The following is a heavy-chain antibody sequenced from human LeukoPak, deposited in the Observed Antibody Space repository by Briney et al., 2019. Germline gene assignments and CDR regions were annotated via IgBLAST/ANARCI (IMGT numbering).Heavy chain of an antibody. V-gene: IGHV4-34*01. CDR3: ARRWNYGRNYYIDV. J-gene: IGHJ6*03. CDR2: INDSGRT. Sequence: SETLSLTCAVYGGSFSNYYWSWIRQPPGRGLERIGEINDSGRTNYNPSLMSRVTVSVDTSKNQFSLRLTSVTATDTAVYYCARRWNYGRNYYIDVWGNGATVSVSS. D-gene: IGHD1-7*01. CDR1: GGSFSNYY.